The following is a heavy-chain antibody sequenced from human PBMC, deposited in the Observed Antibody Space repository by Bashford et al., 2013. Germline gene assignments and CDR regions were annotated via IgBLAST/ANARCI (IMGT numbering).Heavy chain of an antibody. Sequence: VRQAPGKGPEWVSGIRGSGGHSFYAESVKGRFTISRDNAGNSLYLQMNSLRAEDTAVYYCARGQLWLDKWGQGTLVTVSS. V-gene: IGHV3-21*06. D-gene: IGHD5-18*01. J-gene: IGHJ4*02. CDR2: IRGSGGHS. CDR3: ARGQLWLDK.